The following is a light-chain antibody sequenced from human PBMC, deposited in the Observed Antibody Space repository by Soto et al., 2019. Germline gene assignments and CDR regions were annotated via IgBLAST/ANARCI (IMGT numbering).Light chain of an antibody. V-gene: IGKV1-39*01. CDR3: QQSYTTPRT. J-gene: IGKJ1*01. CDR1: QTISGY. Sequence: IQMTQYPSSLSAWVGDSVTITCRASQTISGYLNWYQQKPGKAPKVLIYGASRLQTGVPSRFSGSGSGTDCTLTISSLQPEDFATYYCQQSYTTPRTFGQGTKVEIK. CDR2: GAS.